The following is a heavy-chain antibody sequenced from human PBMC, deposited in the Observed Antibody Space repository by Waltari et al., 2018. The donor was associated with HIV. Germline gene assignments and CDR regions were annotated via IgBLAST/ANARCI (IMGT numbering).Heavy chain of an antibody. CDR2: IIPMSNTP. CDR1: GGAFRSYT. V-gene: IGHV1-69*08. Sequence: QVQLVQSGAEVKKPGSSVKVSCQASGGAFRSYTINWVRKAPGQGLEWLGRIIPMSNTPNNAQKFQGRVTITAEKSTSTAYMELTSLRSDDTAVYYCASARETMGVDFDSWGLGTLVTVSS. J-gene: IGHJ4*02. CDR3: ASARETMGVDFDS. D-gene: IGHD3-16*01.